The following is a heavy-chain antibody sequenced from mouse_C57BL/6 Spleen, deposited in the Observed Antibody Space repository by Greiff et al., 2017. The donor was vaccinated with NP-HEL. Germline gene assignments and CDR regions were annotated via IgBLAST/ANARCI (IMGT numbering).Heavy chain of an antibody. D-gene: IGHD1-2*01. CDR1: GYAFTNYL. CDR2: INPGSGGT. J-gene: IGHJ4*01. V-gene: IGHV1-54*01. CDR3: ARSSGYYGYYYAMDY. Sequence: VQLVESGAELVRPGTSVKVSCKASGYAFTNYLIEWVKQRPGQGLEWIGVINPGSGGTNYNEKFKGKATLTADKSSSTAYMQLSSLTSEDSAVYFCARSSGYYGYYYAMDYWGQGTSVTVSS.